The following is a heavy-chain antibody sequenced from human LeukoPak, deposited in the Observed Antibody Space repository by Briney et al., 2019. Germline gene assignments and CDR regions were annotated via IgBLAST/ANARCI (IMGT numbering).Heavy chain of an antibody. CDR3: ATTDYNSSGYRPFDY. CDR2: IYPGDSDT. V-gene: IGHV5-51*01. CDR1: GYRFSNYW. Sequence: GESLKISCKGSGYRFSNYWIGWVRQMPGKGLEWMGVIYPGDSDTGYSPSFQGQVTISADKSISTAYLQWSSLKASDTAMYYCATTDYNSSGYRPFDYWGQGTLVTVSS. D-gene: IGHD3-22*01. J-gene: IGHJ4*02.